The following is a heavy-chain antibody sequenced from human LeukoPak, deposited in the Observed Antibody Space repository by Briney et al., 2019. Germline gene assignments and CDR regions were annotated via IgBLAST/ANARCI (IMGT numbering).Heavy chain of an antibody. CDR3: AIFLTNTVTTVWDQ. Sequence: GASVKVSCKASGGTFSSYAISWVRQAPGQGLEWMGTFDPEEGETICAQKFQGRVIMTEDTSTDTTYMELSSLRSEDTAIYYCAIFLTNTVTTVWDQWGHGTLVTVST. CDR1: GGTFSSYA. D-gene: IGHD2-21*01. CDR2: FDPEEGET. J-gene: IGHJ4*01. V-gene: IGHV1-24*01.